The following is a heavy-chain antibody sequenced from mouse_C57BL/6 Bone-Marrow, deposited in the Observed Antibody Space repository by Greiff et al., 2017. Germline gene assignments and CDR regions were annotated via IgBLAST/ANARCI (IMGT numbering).Heavy chain of an antibody. D-gene: IGHD2-3*01. CDR2: ISSGSSTI. Sequence: VQLKESGGGLVKPGGSLKLSCAASGFTFSDYGMHWVRQAPEKGLEWVAYISSGSSTIYYADTVKGRFTISRDNAKNTLFLQMTRRRAEDKAMYYCARGWLLLWGQGTTLTVSS. V-gene: IGHV5-17*01. CDR1: GFTFSDYG. J-gene: IGHJ2*01. CDR3: ARGWLLL.